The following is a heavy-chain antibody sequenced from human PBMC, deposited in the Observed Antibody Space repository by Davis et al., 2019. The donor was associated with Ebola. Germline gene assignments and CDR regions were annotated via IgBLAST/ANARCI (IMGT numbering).Heavy chain of an antibody. CDR3: VRDNYGVDY. J-gene: IGHJ4*02. CDR1: GFSVSYYW. D-gene: IGHD5-24*01. CDR2: ITSDGSTT. Sequence: GESLKISCAAAGFSVSYYWMQWVRQAPGEGLVWVSHITSDGSTTSYAESVRGRFTISRDNARNTLYLQMDSLRVEDTATYYCVRDNYGVDYWGQGTLVTVSS. V-gene: IGHV3-74*01.